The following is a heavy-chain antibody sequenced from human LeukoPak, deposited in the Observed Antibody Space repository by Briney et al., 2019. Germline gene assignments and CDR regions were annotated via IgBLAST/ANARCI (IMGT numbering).Heavy chain of an antibody. V-gene: IGHV3-30*02. CDR3: AKHDSSSYY. CDR1: GSTFSNFW. Sequence: PGGSLRLSCADSGSTFSNFWMTWVRQAPGKGLEWVAFMRSDGSDKYYADSVKGRFTISRDNSKNTLYLQMNSLRAEDTAVYYCAKHDSSSYYWGQGTLVTVSS. D-gene: IGHD3-22*01. CDR2: MRSDGSDK. J-gene: IGHJ4*02.